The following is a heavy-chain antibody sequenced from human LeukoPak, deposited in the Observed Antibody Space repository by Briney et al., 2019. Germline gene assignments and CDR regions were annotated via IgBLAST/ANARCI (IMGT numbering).Heavy chain of an antibody. J-gene: IGHJ5*02. CDR2: IKQDGSEK. CDR1: GFTFSSYW. CDR3: QREGFGYLDWLLSNWFDP. V-gene: IGHV3-7*01. Sequence: GGSLRLSCAASGFTFSSYWMSWVRQAPGKGLEWVANIKQDGSEKYYVDSVKGRFTISRDNAKNSLYLQMNSLRAEETAVYYCQREGFGYLDWLLSNWFDPWGQGTLVTVSS. D-gene: IGHD3-9*01.